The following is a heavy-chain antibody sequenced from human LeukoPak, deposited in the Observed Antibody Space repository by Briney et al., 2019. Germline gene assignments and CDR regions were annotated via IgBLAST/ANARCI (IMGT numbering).Heavy chain of an antibody. CDR2: ISGSGGST. D-gene: IGHD2-15*01. Sequence: GGSLRLSCAASGFTFSSYAMSWVRQAPGKGLEWVSAISGSGGSTYYADSVKGRFTISRDNSKNTLYLQMNSLRAEDTAVYYCAKGRYGDRYCSGVSCPTPPWGQGTLVTVSS. V-gene: IGHV3-23*01. CDR3: AKGRYGDRYCSGVSCPTPP. J-gene: IGHJ5*02. CDR1: GFTFSSYA.